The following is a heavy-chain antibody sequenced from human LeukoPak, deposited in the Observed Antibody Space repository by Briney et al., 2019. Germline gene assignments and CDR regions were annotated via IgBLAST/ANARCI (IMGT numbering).Heavy chain of an antibody. V-gene: IGHV4-39*02. J-gene: IGHJ5*01. Sequence: SETLSLTCTVSRGSIRTADYSSAWVRPPPGEGLEWLVSIYFSVLPYFNPSLKSRVAVSIDTSKIHFSLKVTSVNASDTAVYFCARTSSWYAGSWFDSWGQGTLVTVSS. CDR2: IYFSVLP. CDR1: RGSIRTADYS. CDR3: ARTSSWYAGSWFDS. D-gene: IGHD6-13*01.